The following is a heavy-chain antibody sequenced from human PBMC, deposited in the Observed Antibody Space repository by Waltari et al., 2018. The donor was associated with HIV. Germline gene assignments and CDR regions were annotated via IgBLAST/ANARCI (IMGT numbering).Heavy chain of an antibody. CDR1: GYTFTNYD. J-gene: IGHJ6*02. D-gene: IGHD3-22*01. CDR2: VKPKRANT. V-gene: IGHV1-8*01. CDR3: AGNSSGRGKRYIYYGLDV. Sequence: QVELVQSGPEVKRPGASVKISCKTSGYTFTNYDINWVRQATGQGLEWLGWVKPKRANTGSPHKSEASVTMTGDTAMTTAYLEWTGVTPEETAIYYCAGNSSGRGKRYIYYGLDVWGQGTAVTDSS.